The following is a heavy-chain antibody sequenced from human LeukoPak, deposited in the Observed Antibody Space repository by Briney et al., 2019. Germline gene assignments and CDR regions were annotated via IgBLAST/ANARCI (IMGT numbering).Heavy chain of an antibody. CDR1: GGTFSSYA. CDR3: ARDGSGNSLEY. D-gene: IGHD4-23*01. V-gene: IGHV1-69*01. J-gene: IGHJ4*02. CDR2: IIPLFDTI. Sequence: ASVKVSCKAPGGTFSSYAISWVRQAPGQRLEWMGEIIPLFDTINYAQNFQGRVTITADEFTSTAYMELSSLRSDDTAVYYCARDGSGNSLEYWGQRTLVTVSS.